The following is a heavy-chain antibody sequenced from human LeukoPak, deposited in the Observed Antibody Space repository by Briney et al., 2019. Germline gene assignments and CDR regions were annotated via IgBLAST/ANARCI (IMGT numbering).Heavy chain of an antibody. V-gene: IGHV3-64*01. CDR1: GFTFSSYA. J-gene: IGHJ4*02. CDR2: ISSNGGST. Sequence: PGGSPRLSCAASGFTFSSYAMHWVRQAPGKGLEYVSAISSNGGSTYYANSVKGRFTISRDNSKNTLYLQMGSLRAEDMAVYYCAREQRGVMITFGGVFDYWGQGTLVTVSS. D-gene: IGHD3-16*01. CDR3: AREQRGVMITFGGVFDY.